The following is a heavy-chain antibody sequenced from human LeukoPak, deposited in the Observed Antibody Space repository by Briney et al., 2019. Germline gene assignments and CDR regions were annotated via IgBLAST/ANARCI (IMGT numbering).Heavy chain of an antibody. CDR1: GYTFTGYY. V-gene: IGHV1-2*02. J-gene: IGHJ6*03. CDR2: INPHSGDT. D-gene: IGHD3-22*01. Sequence: ASVTVSCQASGYTFTGYYMHWVRQAPGQGREWMGWINPHSGDTKYAQNFQGRVTMTRDTSIHTAYMDLSRLKSDDTAVYYCARGPGYYHGSGSAMDVWGKGTTVTVSS. CDR3: ARGPGYYHGSGSAMDV.